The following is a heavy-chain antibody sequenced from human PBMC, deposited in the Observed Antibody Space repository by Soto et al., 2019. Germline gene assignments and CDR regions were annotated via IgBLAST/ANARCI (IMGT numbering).Heavy chain of an antibody. CDR2: IYYSGST. CDR3: ARPLGYLTSGEDY. V-gene: IGHV4-39*05. Sequence: PSETPSLTCTVSGGSISSSSYYWGWIRQPPGKGLEWIGSIYYSGSTYYNPSLKSRVTISVDTSKNQFSLKLSSVTAADTAVYYCARPLGYLTSGEDYWGQGTLVTVSS. CDR1: GGSISSSSYY. D-gene: IGHD3-16*01. J-gene: IGHJ4*02.